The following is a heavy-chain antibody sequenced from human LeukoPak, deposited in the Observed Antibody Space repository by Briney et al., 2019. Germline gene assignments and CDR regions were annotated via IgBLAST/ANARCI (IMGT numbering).Heavy chain of an antibody. V-gene: IGHV4-59*08. CDR1: RGSISRYY. CDR3: ARSLVDTAMVDY. D-gene: IGHD5-18*01. CDR2: LYYSGSP. Sequence: PSETQSLTCTVSRGSISRYYWGWIRQPPGKGLEWIGYLYYSGSPNYNPSLKSRVTIQVDTSKNQFSLKLSSVTAADTAVYYCARSLVDTAMVDYWGQGTLVTVSS. J-gene: IGHJ4*02.